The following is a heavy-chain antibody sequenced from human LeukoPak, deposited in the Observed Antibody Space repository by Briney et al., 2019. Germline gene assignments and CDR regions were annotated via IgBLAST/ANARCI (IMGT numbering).Heavy chain of an antibody. Sequence: PSETLSLTCTVSGGSISSYYWNWIRQPPGKGLEWIGYIYYSGSTNYNPSLKSRVTISVDTSKNQFSLKLSSVTAADTAVYYCAARDRRYCSGGSCYVVEYWGQGTLVTVSS. CDR3: AARDRRYCSGGSCYVVEY. J-gene: IGHJ4*02. CDR2: IYYSGST. CDR1: GGSISSYY. D-gene: IGHD2-15*01. V-gene: IGHV4-59*01.